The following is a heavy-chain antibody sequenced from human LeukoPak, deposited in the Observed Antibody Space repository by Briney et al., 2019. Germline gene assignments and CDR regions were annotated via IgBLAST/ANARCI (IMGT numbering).Heavy chain of an antibody. J-gene: IGHJ4*02. V-gene: IGHV3-21*01. CDR2: ISTSSIYV. CDR3: SRAGTVTTPVNDY. CDR1: GITSISYI. Sequence: RGSLRPSCAASGITSISYIMNWVGQARGQGLEWSSSISTSSIYVSYADPLKGRFTISRYNAKNSLYLQMNSLRAQHTPLYYCSRAGTVTTPVNDYWGQGTVVTVSS. D-gene: IGHD4-17*01.